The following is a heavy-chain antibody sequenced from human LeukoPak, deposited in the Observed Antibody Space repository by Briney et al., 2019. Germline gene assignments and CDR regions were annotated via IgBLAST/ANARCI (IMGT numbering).Heavy chain of an antibody. J-gene: IGHJ6*03. CDR1: GGSISSGSYY. Sequence: SQTLSLTCTVSGGSISSGSYYWSWVRQPAGKGLEWIGRIYTSGSTNYNPSLKSRVTISVDTSKNQFSLKLSSVTAADTAVYYCARVPCSSTSCYHYYYYMDVWGKGTTVTVSS. CDR2: IYTSGST. CDR3: ARVPCSSTSCYHYYYYMDV. V-gene: IGHV4-61*02. D-gene: IGHD2-2*01.